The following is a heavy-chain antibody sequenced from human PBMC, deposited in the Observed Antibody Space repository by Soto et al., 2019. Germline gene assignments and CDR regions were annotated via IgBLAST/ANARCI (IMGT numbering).Heavy chain of an antibody. V-gene: IGHV3-30-3*01. CDR2: ISYDGSNI. J-gene: IGHJ3*02. CDR3: ARDDPSGNDAFDI. Sequence: GGSLRLSCAASGFTFSSYAMRWVRQAPGKGLEWVAVISYDGSNIYYADSVKGRFTISRDNAKNSLYLQMNSLRAEDTAVYYCARDDPSGNDAFDIWGQGTMVTVSS. CDR1: GFTFSSYA. D-gene: IGHD1-1*01.